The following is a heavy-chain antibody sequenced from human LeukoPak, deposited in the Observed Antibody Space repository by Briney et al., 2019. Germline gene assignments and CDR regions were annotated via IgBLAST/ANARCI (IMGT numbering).Heavy chain of an antibody. V-gene: IGHV1-8*01. CDR3: ARGPNYDFWSGYYTLCY. D-gene: IGHD3-3*01. Sequence: EASVKVSCKASGYTFTSYDINWVRQATGQGLEWMGWMNPNSGNTGYAQKFQGRVTMTRNTSISTAYMELSSLRSEDTAVYYCARGPNYDFWSGYYTLCYWGQGTLVTVSS. CDR2: MNPNSGNT. CDR1: GYTFTSYD. J-gene: IGHJ4*02.